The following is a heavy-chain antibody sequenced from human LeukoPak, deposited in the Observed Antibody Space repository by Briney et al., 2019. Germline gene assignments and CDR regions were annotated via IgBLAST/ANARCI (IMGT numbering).Heavy chain of an antibody. D-gene: IGHD2-2*01. J-gene: IGHJ4*02. CDR2: IIPTFGTA. V-gene: IGHV1-69*13. Sequence: SVKVSCKASGGTFSSYAISWVRQAPGQGLEWMGGIIPTFGTANYAQKFQGRVAITADESTSTAYMELSSLRSEDTAVYYCARTYCSSTSCYAGMGDYWGQGTLVTVSS. CDR1: GGTFSSYA. CDR3: ARTYCSSTSCYAGMGDY.